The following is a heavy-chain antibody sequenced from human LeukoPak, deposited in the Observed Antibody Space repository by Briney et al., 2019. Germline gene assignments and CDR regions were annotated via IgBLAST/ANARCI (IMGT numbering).Heavy chain of an antibody. CDR1: GYTFTGYY. CDR3: ARDRHGSGTYNYYGMDV. D-gene: IGHD3-10*01. V-gene: IGHV1-46*01. CDR2: INPSGGST. Sequence: ASVKVSCKASGYTFTGYYMHWVRQAPGQGLEWMGIINPSGGSTTYAQKFQGRVTITRDTSTSTAYMEVSSLRSEDTAVYYCARDRHGSGTYNYYGMDVWGQGTTVTVSS. J-gene: IGHJ6*02.